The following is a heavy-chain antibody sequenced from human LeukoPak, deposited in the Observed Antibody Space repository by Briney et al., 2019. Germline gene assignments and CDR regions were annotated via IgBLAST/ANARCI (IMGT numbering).Heavy chain of an antibody. CDR2: IYDSGST. Sequence: PSETLSLTCTVSGGSISSYHWSWFRQAPGKGLEWIGYIYDSGSTNFNPSLKSRVTISVDTSKNQFSLKLSSVTAADTAVYYCARGNTTDFDYWGQGTLVTVSS. J-gene: IGHJ4*02. CDR3: ARGNTTDFDY. V-gene: IGHV4-59*12. D-gene: IGHD1-26*01. CDR1: GGSISSYH.